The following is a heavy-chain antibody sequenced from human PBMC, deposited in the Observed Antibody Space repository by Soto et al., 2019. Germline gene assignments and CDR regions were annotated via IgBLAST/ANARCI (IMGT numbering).Heavy chain of an antibody. CDR3: ARVSVAGTIFDY. J-gene: IGHJ4*02. D-gene: IGHD6-19*01. Sequence: SETLSLTCAVSGGSIISSNWLSWVRQPPGKGLEWIGEIYHSGSTNYNPSLKSRVTISVDKSKNQFSLKLSSVTAADTAVYYCARVSVAGTIFDYWGQGTLVTVSS. CDR2: IYHSGST. CDR1: GGSIISSNW. V-gene: IGHV4-4*02.